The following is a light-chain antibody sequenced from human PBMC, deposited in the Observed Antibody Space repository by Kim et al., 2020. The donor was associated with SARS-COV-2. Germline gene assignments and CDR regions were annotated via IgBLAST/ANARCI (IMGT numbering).Light chain of an antibody. V-gene: IGLV1-51*01. Sequence: GHKVTISCSGSSSNIGNNYVSWYQQLPRTAPKHLIYDNNKRPSGIPDRFSGSKSGTSATLGITGLQTGYEADYYCGTWDTSLSAGVFGGGTKRTVL. CDR2: DNN. CDR3: GTWDTSLSAGV. CDR1: SSNIGNNY. J-gene: IGLJ2*01.